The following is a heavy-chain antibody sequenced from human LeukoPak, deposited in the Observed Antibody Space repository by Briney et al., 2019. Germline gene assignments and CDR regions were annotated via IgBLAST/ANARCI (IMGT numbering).Heavy chain of an antibody. J-gene: IGHJ4*02. CDR1: GLTVSSTY. CDR2: IFGGDST. D-gene: IGHD3-16*01. V-gene: IGHV3-53*01. Sequence: GGSLRLSCAASGLTVSSTYMSWVRQAPGKGLEWVSVIFGGDSTYYADSVKGRFNISTNNSKNTLHLQMNSLRAEDTAVYYCAKDAQGEGGVTHVDYWGQGTLVTVSS. CDR3: AKDAQGEGGVTHVDY.